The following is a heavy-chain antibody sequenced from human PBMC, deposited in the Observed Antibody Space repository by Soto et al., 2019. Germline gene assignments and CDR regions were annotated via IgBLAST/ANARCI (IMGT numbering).Heavy chain of an antibody. V-gene: IGHV4-61*08. Sequence: PSETLSLTCTVSGDSVGSSAAMYWAWVRQPPGKELEFIGKIYRSGSTLLNSALQSRVTLSMEPSKNQFSLNLRSVTVGDTARYFCARAQESGDYHAMSIWGPGITVTVSS. D-gene: IGHD5-12*01. CDR3: ARAQESGDYHAMSI. CDR2: IYRSGST. J-gene: IGHJ6*02. CDR1: GDSVGSSAAMY.